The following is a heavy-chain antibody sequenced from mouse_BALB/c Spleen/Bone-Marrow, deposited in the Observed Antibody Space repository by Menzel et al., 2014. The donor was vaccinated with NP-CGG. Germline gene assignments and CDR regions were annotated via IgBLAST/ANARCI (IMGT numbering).Heavy chain of an antibody. J-gene: IGHJ3*01. D-gene: IGHD1-1*01. CDR3: ARQGDYGSSWFAY. V-gene: IGHV5-2*01. CDR2: INSDGGST. Sequence: VQLKESGGGLVQPGESLKLSCESNEYEFPSHDMSWVRKTPEKRLELVAAINSDGGSTFYPDTMERRFIISRDNTKKTQYLQMSSLRSEDTALYYCARQGDYGSSWFAYWGQGTLVTVSA. CDR1: EYEFPSHD.